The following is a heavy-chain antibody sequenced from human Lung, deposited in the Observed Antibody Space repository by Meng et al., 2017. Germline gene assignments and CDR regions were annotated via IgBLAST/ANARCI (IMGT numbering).Heavy chain of an antibody. Sequence: QVQLVQSGAEVKKPGASVKVSCKSSGYTFTSYAMHWVRQAPVQRLEWMGWINAGNGNTKYSQKFQGRVTITRDTSASTAYMELSSLRSEDTAVYYCARGDYCGGDCYWIDYWGQGTLVTVSS. D-gene: IGHD2-21*02. V-gene: IGHV1-3*01. CDR1: GYTFTSYA. CDR2: INAGNGNT. J-gene: IGHJ4*02. CDR3: ARGDYCGGDCYWIDY.